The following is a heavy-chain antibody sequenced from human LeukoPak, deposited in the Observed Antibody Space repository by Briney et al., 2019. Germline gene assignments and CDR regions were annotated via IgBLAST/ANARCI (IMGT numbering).Heavy chain of an antibody. CDR1: GFTFSSYA. J-gene: IGHJ4*02. V-gene: IGHV3-23*01. D-gene: IGHD6-19*01. Sequence: GGSLRLSCAASGFTFSSYAMSWVRQAPGKGLERVSAISGSGGSTYYADSVKGRFTISRDNSKNTLYLQMNSLRAEDTAVYYCAKVFCCGGYSSVLYYFDYWGQGTLVTVSS. CDR2: ISGSGGST. CDR3: AKVFCCGGYSSVLYYFDY.